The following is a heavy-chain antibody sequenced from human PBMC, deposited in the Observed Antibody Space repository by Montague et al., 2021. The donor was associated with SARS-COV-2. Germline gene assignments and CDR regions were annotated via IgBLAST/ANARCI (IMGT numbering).Heavy chain of an antibody. J-gene: IGHJ3*02. V-gene: IGHV4-31*03. CDR2: IYYSGST. CDR3: ARDTGISGAFDI. Sequence: TLSLTCTVSGGSISSGGHYWSWIRQHPGKGLEWIGYIYYSGSTYYNPSLKSRVTISVDTPKNQFSLKLSSVTAADTAVYYCARDTGISGAFDIWGQGTMVTVSS. D-gene: IGHD2-15*01. CDR1: GGSISSGGHY.